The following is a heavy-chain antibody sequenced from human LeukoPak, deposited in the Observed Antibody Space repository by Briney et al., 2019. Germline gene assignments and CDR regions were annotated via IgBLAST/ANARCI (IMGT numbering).Heavy chain of an antibody. CDR2: INHSGST. J-gene: IGHJ4*02. V-gene: IGHV4-34*01. CDR3: ARGRIYCSGGSCSIFDY. CDR1: GGSFSGYY. Sequence: SETLSLTCAVYGGSFSGYYWSWIRQPPGKGLEWIGEINHSGSTNYNPSLKSRVTISVDTSKNQFSLKLSSVTAADTAVYYCARGRIYCSGGSCSIFDYWGQGTLATVSS. D-gene: IGHD2-15*01.